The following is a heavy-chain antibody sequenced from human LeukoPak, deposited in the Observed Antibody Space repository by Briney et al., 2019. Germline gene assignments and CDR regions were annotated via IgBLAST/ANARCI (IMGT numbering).Heavy chain of an antibody. CDR3: AKAGIDFFYYFDY. Sequence: SETLSLTCAVSGGSITSRSYYWGWIRQPPGKGLEWIGSIYHSGSTYYNSSLKSRVTISVDTSKSQFSLKLSSVTAADTAVYYCAKAGIDFFYYFDYWGQGILVTVSS. V-gene: IGHV4-39*01. CDR1: GGSITSRSYY. J-gene: IGHJ4*02. D-gene: IGHD3/OR15-3a*01. CDR2: IYHSGST.